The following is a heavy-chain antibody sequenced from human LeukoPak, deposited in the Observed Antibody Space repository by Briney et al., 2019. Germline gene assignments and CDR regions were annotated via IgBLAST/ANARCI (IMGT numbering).Heavy chain of an antibody. Sequence: SETLSLTCAVYGGSFSGYYWSWIRQPPGKGLEWIGEINHSGSTNYNPSLKSQVTISVDTSKNQFSLKLSSVTAADTAVHYCARARSGYYYYYYGMDVWGKGTTVTVSS. J-gene: IGHJ6*04. CDR3: ARARSGYYYYYYGMDV. V-gene: IGHV4-34*01. CDR1: GGSFSGYY. CDR2: INHSGST. D-gene: IGHD3-10*01.